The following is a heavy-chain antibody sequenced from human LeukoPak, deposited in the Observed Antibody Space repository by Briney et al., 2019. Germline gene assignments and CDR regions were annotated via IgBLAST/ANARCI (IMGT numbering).Heavy chain of an antibody. Sequence: SETLSLTCTVSGGSLSSYYRSWLRQPPGKGLEGIGYIYYSGSTNYNPSLRSRVTISVDTSKNQFSLKLSSVTAADTAVYYCARESGDKYYYDSSGYYDYWGQGTLVTVSS. CDR3: ARESGDKYYYDSSGYYDY. CDR1: GGSLSSYY. J-gene: IGHJ4*02. CDR2: IYYSGST. V-gene: IGHV4-59*12. D-gene: IGHD3-22*01.